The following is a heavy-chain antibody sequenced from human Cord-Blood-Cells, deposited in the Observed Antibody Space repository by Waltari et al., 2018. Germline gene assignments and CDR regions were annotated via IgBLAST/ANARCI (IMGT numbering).Heavy chain of an antibody. J-gene: IGHJ3*02. D-gene: IGHD1-26*01. CDR1: GFTFSSYA. CDR3: AKLGGVGATFLDAFDI. CDR2: ISGSGGST. V-gene: IGHV3-23*04. Sequence: EVQLVVSGGGLVQPGGSLRLSCAASGFTFSSYAMSWVRPAPGKGLEWVSAISGSGGSTYYADSVKGRFTISRDNSKNTLYLQMNSLRAEDTAVYYCAKLGGVGATFLDAFDIWGQGTMVTVSS.